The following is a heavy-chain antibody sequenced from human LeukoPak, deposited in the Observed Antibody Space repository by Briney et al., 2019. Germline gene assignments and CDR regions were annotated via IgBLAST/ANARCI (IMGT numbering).Heavy chain of an antibody. CDR1: EFTFSNYD. Sequence: GGSLRLSCAASEFTFSNYDMHWVRQAPGKGLEWVAFIRYDGNNKYYADSVKGRFTISRDNSKNTLYLQMNGLRAEDTAVYYCAKDQAVAGHPLDYWGQGTLVTVSS. CDR2: IRYDGNNK. CDR3: AKDQAVAGHPLDY. D-gene: IGHD6-19*01. V-gene: IGHV3-30*02. J-gene: IGHJ4*02.